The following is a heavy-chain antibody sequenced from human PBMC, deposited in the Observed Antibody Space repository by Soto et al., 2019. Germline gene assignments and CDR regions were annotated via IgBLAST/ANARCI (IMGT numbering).Heavy chain of an antibody. J-gene: IGHJ4*02. Sequence: QVQLVQSGAEVKKPGSSVKVSCKASGGTFSSYTISWVRQAPGQGLEWMGRIIPILGIANYAQKFQGRVTITADKSTSTAYMELSSLRSEDTAVYYCARDSQSYGSGSPAGYWGQGTLVTVSS. CDR2: IIPILGIA. CDR3: ARDSQSYGSGSPAGY. CDR1: GGTFSSYT. V-gene: IGHV1-69*08. D-gene: IGHD3-10*01.